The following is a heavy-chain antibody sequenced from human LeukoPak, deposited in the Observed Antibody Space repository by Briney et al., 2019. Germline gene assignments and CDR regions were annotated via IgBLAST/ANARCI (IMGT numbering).Heavy chain of an antibody. Sequence: PSETLTLTWNVAGGAISRSDYYWRWIRQPPGKEQEWIGSISHTGSTYHNPSLKSRVTISVDTPKNQFSLMLNSVTAADTAVYYCARHSSGYYLYYFDYWGQGTLVTVSS. D-gene: IGHD3-22*01. CDR3: ARHSSGYYLYYFDY. CDR2: ISHTGST. V-gene: IGHV4-39*01. CDR1: GGAISRSDYY. J-gene: IGHJ4*02.